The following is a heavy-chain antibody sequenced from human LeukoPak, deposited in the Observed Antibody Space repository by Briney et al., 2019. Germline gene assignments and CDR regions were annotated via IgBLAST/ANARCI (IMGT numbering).Heavy chain of an antibody. J-gene: IGHJ4*02. D-gene: IGHD3-3*01. V-gene: IGHV3-72*01. CDR2: TRNKANSYTT. Sequence: GGSLRLSWAPSGFTFSDHYMDWVRQAPGKGLEWVGRTRNKANSYTTEYAASVKGRFTISRDDSKNSLYLQMNSLKTEDTAVYYCARAHYDFWSGYSGLDYWGQGTLVAVSS. CDR3: ARAHYDFWSGYSGLDY. CDR1: GFTFSDHY.